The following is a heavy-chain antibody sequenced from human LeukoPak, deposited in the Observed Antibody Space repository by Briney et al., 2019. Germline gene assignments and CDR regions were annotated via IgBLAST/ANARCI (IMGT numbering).Heavy chain of an antibody. V-gene: IGHV1-18*01. CDR3: AAGLVALHPTEYFQH. J-gene: IGHJ1*01. CDR1: GYTFTNYH. Sequence: GASVRVSCKASGYTFTNYHIAWVRQAPGQGLEWMGWVSTNDGNTVYAQRLQGRVTMTTGTSTSVAYMELRSLTSDDTAVYYCAAGLVALHPTEYFQHWGQGTLVAVSS. D-gene: IGHD2/OR15-2a*01. CDR2: VSTNDGNT.